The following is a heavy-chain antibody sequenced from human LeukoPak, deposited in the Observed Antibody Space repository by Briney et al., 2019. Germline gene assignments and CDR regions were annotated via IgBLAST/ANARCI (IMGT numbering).Heavy chain of an antibody. CDR2: INPSGGST. CDR3: ARIHKQSHPQGAFDI. Sequence: ASVKVSCKASGYTFTSYYMHWVRQAPGQGLEWMGIINPSGGSTSYAQKFQGRVTMTRDTSISTAYMELSRLRSDDTAVYYCARIHKQSHPQGAFDIWGQGTMVTVSS. CDR1: GYTFTSYY. J-gene: IGHJ3*02. V-gene: IGHV1-46*01. D-gene: IGHD6-13*01.